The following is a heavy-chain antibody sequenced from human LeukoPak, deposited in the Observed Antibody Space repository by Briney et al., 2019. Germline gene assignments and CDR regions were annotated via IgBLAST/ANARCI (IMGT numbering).Heavy chain of an antibody. Sequence: GGSLRLSCAASGFSFISFWMHWVRQPPGKGLVWVSRIDTDGRTTTYADSVKGRFTISRDNARNTVYLQINSLRAEDTAVYYCATVNSFGPDYWGQGILATVSS. J-gene: IGHJ4*02. CDR2: IDTDGRTT. CDR1: GFSFISFW. V-gene: IGHV3-74*01. D-gene: IGHD5-18*01. CDR3: ATVNSFGPDY.